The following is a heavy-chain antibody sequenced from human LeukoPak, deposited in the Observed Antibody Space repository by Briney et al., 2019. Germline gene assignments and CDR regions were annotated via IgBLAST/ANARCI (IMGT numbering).Heavy chain of an antibody. CDR2: ISGSGGST. Sequence: GGSLRLSCAASGFTFSSYWMSWVRQAPGKGLEWVSAISGSGGSTYYADSVKGRFTISRDNAKNSLYLQMNSLRAEDTAVYYCARDLFSSGWFAYFDYWGQGTLVTVSS. CDR1: GFTFSSYW. J-gene: IGHJ4*02. V-gene: IGHV3-21*01. D-gene: IGHD6-19*01. CDR3: ARDLFSSGWFAYFDY.